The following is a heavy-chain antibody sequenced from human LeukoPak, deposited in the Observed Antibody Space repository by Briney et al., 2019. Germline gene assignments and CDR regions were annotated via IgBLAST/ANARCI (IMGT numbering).Heavy chain of an antibody. Sequence: ASVKVSCKASGYTFTGYYMHWVRQAPGQGLEWMGWINPNSGGTNYAQKFQGRVTMTRDTSISTAYMELSRLRSDDTAVYYCAGDPIGRITIFPTRPYYMDVWGKGTTVTVSS. V-gene: IGHV1-2*02. CDR1: GYTFTGYY. D-gene: IGHD3-3*01. J-gene: IGHJ6*03. CDR2: INPNSGGT. CDR3: AGDPIGRITIFPTRPYYMDV.